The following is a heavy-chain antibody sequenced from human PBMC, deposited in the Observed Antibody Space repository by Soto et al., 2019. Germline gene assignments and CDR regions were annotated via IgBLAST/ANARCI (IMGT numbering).Heavy chain of an antibody. CDR2: INHSGST. CDR1: GGSFSGYY. V-gene: IGHV4-34*01. J-gene: IGHJ4*02. Sequence: QVQLQQWGAGLLKPSETLSLTCAVYGGSFSGYYWSWIRQPPGKGLEWIGEINHSGSTNYNPPLKSRVTISVDTSKNQFSLKLSSVTAADTAVYYCARGSPFDYWGQGTLVTVSS. CDR3: ARGSPFDY.